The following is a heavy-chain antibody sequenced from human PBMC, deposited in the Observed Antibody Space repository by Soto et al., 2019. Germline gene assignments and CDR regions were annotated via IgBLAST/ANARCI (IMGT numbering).Heavy chain of an antibody. CDR2: ISPDGIRT. V-gene: IGHV3-23*01. CDR3: ARGWIGPDY. D-gene: IGHD3-10*01. CDR1: GFTLSRYG. J-gene: IGHJ4*02. Sequence: EVQVLESGGGLEQPGGSLRLSCAASGFTLSRYGMSWVRQAPGKGLEWVSTISPDGIRTYYADSVKGRFTISRDTSKNTLYLQISDLRVEDTAVYYCARGWIGPDYWGQGTLITVSS.